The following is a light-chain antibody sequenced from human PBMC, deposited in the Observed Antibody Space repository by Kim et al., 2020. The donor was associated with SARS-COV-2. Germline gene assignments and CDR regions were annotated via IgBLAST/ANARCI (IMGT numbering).Light chain of an antibody. V-gene: IGLV3-19*01. CDR2: GRN. J-gene: IGLJ2*01. CDR1: SLRSYY. CDR3: QSRDSGGNVV. Sequence: SSELTQDPAVSVALGQTVRITCPGDSLRSYYATWYQQKPRQAPLLVIFGRNNRPSGIPDRFSGSTSGNTASLTISGAQAEDEADFYCQSRDSGGNVVFGGGTQLTVL.